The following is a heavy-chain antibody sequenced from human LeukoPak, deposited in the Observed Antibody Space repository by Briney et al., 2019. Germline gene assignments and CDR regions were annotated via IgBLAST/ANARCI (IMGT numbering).Heavy chain of an antibody. J-gene: IGHJ5*02. CDR3: VRDDSSSWYA. CDR1: GFNFSTYS. D-gene: IGHD6-13*01. V-gene: IGHV3-21*01. CDR2: ISSSSSFI. Sequence: GGSLRLSCAASGFNFSTYSMNWVRQAPGKGLEWVSSISSSSSFIHYAGSVKGRFTISRDNAKNSLYLQMNSLRVEDTAVYYCVRDDSSSWYAWGQGTLVTVSS.